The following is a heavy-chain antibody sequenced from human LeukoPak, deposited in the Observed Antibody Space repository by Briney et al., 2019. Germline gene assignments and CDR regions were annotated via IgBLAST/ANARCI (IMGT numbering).Heavy chain of an antibody. J-gene: IGHJ4*02. CDR2: MNPNSGNT. Sequence: GASVKVSCKASGYTFTSYDINWVRQATGQGLEWMGWMNPNSGNTGYAQKFQGRVTITRNTSISTAYMELSSLRSEDTAVYYCARDQQFRVFPSGVFRGGVDYWGQGTLVTVSS. CDR1: GYTFTSYD. D-gene: IGHD2-8*01. CDR3: ARDQQFRVFPSGVFRGGVDY. V-gene: IGHV1-8*03.